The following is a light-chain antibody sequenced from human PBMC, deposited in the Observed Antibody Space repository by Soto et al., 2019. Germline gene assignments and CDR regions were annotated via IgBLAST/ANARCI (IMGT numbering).Light chain of an antibody. CDR1: QSVSSN. CDR2: GAS. J-gene: IGKJ4*01. CDR3: QQYNNWPLT. V-gene: IGKV3-15*01. Sequence: EIVMTQSPATLSVSPGERATLSCRASQSVSSNLALYQQKPGQAPRLLIYGASTRATGIPVRFSGSGSGTEFTLTISSLQYEDFAVYYCQQYNNWPLTFGGGTKVEIK.